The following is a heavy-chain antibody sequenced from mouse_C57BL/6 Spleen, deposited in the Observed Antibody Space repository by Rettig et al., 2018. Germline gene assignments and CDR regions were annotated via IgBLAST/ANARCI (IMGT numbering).Heavy chain of an antibody. CDR3: ARSLGSSYGNYFDY. CDR2: IYWDDDK. CDR1: GFSLSTSGMG. Sequence: QVTLKESGPGILQSSQTLSLTCSFSGFSLSTSGMGVSWIRQPSGKGLEWLAHIYWDDDKRYNPSLKSRPTISKDTSRNQVFLKITSVDTADTATYYCARSLGSSYGNYFDYWGQGTTLTVSS. J-gene: IGHJ2*01. V-gene: IGHV8-12*01. D-gene: IGHD1-1*01.